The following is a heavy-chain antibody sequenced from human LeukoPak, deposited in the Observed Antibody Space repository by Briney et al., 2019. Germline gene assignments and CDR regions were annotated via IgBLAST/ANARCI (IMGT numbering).Heavy chain of an antibody. CDR3: ARDLHWGPDY. V-gene: IGHV1-2*02. CDR1: GYTLTELS. J-gene: IGHJ4*02. CDR2: INPNTGDT. D-gene: IGHD7-27*01. Sequence: GASVKVSCKVSGYTLTELSMHWVRQAPGQGLEWMGWINPNTGDTNYAQRFQGRVTMTRDMSINTAYMELSRLRSDDTAVYYCARDLHWGPDYWGQGTLVTVSS.